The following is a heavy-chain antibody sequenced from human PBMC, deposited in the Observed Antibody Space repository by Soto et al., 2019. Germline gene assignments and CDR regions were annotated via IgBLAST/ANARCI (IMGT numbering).Heavy chain of an antibody. CDR1: GFTFSRYY. CDR3: ARDDGLSSTHVKAFEL. Sequence: EVQLVESGGGLVEPGGSLRLSCAASGFTFSRYYMNWVRQAPGKGLEWVSSISTTSSYTHYADSLKGRFTISRDNAKKLLYLQMNSLRAEDTAVYYCARDDGLSSTHVKAFELWGQGTKVNVSS. V-gene: IGHV3-21*02. D-gene: IGHD3-3*02. CDR2: ISTTSSYT. J-gene: IGHJ3*01.